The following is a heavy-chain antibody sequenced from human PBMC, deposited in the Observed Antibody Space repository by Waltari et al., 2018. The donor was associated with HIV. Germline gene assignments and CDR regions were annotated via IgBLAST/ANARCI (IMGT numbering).Heavy chain of an antibody. D-gene: IGHD2-15*01. CDR1: GGGFSRST. CDR2: IIPKFGAT. Sequence: QVQLAQSGAETKMPESAEKVSCKAPGGGFSRSTISWVRQAAGQGLEWIGRIIPKFGATNYAQKFQGRVTISADESTSTVYLELTSLRPDDTAVFYCARGGCSGRTCYSKSFDLWGQGTRVTVSS. J-gene: IGHJ3*01. V-gene: IGHV1-69*18. CDR3: ARGGCSGRTCYSKSFDL.